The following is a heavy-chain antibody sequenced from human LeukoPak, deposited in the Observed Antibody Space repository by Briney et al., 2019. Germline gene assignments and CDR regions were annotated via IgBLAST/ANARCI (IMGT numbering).Heavy chain of an antibody. D-gene: IGHD1-7*01. CDR3: ARDYNWNYAFDI. V-gene: IGHV3-21*01. J-gene: IGHJ3*02. CDR1: GFTFSSYS. Sequence: GRSLRLSCAASGFTFSSYSMNWVRQAPGKGLEWVSSISSSSSYIYYADSVKGRFTISRDNAKNSLYLQMNSLRAEDTAVYYCARDYNWNYAFDIWGQGTMVTVSS. CDR2: ISSSSSYI.